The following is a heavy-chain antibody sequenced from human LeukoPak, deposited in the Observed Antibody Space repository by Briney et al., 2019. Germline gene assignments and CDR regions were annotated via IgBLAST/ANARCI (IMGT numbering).Heavy chain of an antibody. V-gene: IGHV4-39*01. Sequence: PSETLSLTCTVSGGSISSSTYYWDWVRQPPGKGLEWIGSIYYSGTPYYNPSLKSRVIISVDTSKNQFSLRLSSVTAADTAVYCCARHNSGTDYQFDYWGQGTLVTVSS. CDR2: IYYSGTP. CDR3: ARHNSGTDYQFDY. D-gene: IGHD1-26*01. CDR1: GGSISSSTYY. J-gene: IGHJ4*02.